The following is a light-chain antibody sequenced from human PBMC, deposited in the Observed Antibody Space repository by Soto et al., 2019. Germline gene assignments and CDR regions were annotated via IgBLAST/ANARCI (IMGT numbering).Light chain of an antibody. CDR3: SSYTTTSTLEV. V-gene: IGLV2-14*01. CDR2: DVV. J-gene: IGLJ2*01. CDR1: SSDVGSYNY. Sequence: QAVVTQPASVSGSPGQSITISCTGTSSDVGSYNYVSWYQQHPGKAPKLMIYDVVNRPSGVSHRFSGSKSGNTASLTISGLQAEDEADYYCSSYTTTSTLEVFGGGTKLTVL.